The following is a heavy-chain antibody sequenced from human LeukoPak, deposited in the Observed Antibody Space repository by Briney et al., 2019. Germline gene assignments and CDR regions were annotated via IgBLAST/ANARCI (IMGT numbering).Heavy chain of an antibody. Sequence: TGGSLRLSCAASGFTFSTYAMSWVRQAPGKGLEWVSAISGSGGSTNYADSVKGRFTTSRDNSKNTLYLQMNSLRAEDTAVYYCAKENGYNYYFDYWGQGTLVTVSS. CDR3: AKENGYNYYFDY. J-gene: IGHJ4*02. D-gene: IGHD5-24*01. CDR1: GFTFSTYA. CDR2: ISGSGGST. V-gene: IGHV3-23*01.